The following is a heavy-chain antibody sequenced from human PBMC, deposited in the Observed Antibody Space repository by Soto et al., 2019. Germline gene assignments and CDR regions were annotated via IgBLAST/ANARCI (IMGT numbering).Heavy chain of an antibody. CDR2: IYLSGNT. CDR1: AGSISSGAYS. V-gene: IGHV4-30-2*01. D-gene: IGHD3-22*01. CDR3: AREGYYYDSSGSFDH. Sequence: TRSLTCTVSAGSISSGAYSWHRIRPTAGKGLEWIGYIYLSGNTYQNPSLNSRATISLDRSKNQFSLRLGSVTAADTAVYDGAREGYYYDSSGSFDHWGQGALVPFSS. J-gene: IGHJ5*02.